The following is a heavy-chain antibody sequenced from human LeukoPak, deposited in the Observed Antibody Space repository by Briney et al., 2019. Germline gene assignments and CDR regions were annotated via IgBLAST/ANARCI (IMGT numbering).Heavy chain of an antibody. CDR1: GFTFSSYA. V-gene: IGHV3-23*01. Sequence: GGSLRLSCAASGFTFSSYAMSWVRHTPGKGLEWVSSISGSGGSTYYADSVKGRFTISRDNSKNTLYLQMNSLRAEDTAVYYCAKQMSSSSSSPFDYWGQGTLVTVSS. J-gene: IGHJ4*02. D-gene: IGHD6-6*01. CDR3: AKQMSSSSSSPFDY. CDR2: ISGSGGST.